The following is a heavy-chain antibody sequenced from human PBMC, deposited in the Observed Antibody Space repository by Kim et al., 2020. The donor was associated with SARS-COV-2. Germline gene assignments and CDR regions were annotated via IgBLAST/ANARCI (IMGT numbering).Heavy chain of an antibody. D-gene: IGHD3-10*01. CDR1: GGSISSYY. V-gene: IGHV4-59*01. J-gene: IGHJ4*02. CDR2: IYYSGST. CDR3: ARVRRFGELYFDY. Sequence: SETLSLTCTVSGGSISSYYWSWIRQPPGKGLEWIGYIYYSGSTNYNPSLKSRVTISVDTSKNQFSLKLSSVTAADTAVYYCARVRRFGELYFDYWGQGTLVTVSS.